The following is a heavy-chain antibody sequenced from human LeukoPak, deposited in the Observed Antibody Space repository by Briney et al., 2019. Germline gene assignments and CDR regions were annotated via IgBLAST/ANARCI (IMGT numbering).Heavy chain of an antibody. V-gene: IGHV3-49*03. J-gene: IGHJ4*02. CDR3: ARAEYGGNAGGF. D-gene: IGHD4-23*01. CDR2: IRAKTYGGTT. Sequence: PGGSLRLSCTASGFTFGDYAMSWFRQAPGKGLEWVGFIRAKTYGGTTQYAASVKDRFTISRDDSKSIAYLQMNSPKTEDTAVYYCARAEYGGNAGGFWGQGTLVTVSS. CDR1: GFTFGDYA.